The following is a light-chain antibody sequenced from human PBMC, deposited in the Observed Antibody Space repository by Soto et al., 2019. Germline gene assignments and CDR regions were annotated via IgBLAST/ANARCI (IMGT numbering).Light chain of an antibody. J-gene: IGKJ4*01. Sequence: DIQMTQSPSSVSASVGDRVTITCRTSQGINNWLAWYQEKPGKAPKLLIYATSNLHGGVPSRFSGSGSGTEFTLTITSLQPDDSATYYCQQYNSLSSVSFGGGTKVDIK. CDR3: QQYNSLSSVS. V-gene: IGKV1-12*02. CDR2: ATS. CDR1: QGINNW.